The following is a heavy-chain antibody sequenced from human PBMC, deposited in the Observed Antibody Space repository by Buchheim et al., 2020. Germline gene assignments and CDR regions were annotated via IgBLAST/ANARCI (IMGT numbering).Heavy chain of an antibody. D-gene: IGHD2-15*01. CDR2: INPSAGST. Sequence: QVQLVQSGAEVKKPGASVKVSCKASGYTFSSYYMHWVRQAPGQGLEWMGMINPSAGSTSYAQKFQDRVTFTRDTSTSTVYMDVSSLRSDDTAVYYCARELGSGWYGAPDYWGQGTL. J-gene: IGHJ4*02. CDR1: GYTFSSYY. V-gene: IGHV1-46*01. CDR3: ARELGSGWYGAPDY.